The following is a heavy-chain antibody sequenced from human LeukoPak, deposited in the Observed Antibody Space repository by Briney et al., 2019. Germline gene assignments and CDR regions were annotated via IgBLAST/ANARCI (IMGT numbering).Heavy chain of an antibody. CDR2: ISWNSGSI. V-gene: IGHV3-9*01. CDR3: SGSGAGDAFDI. J-gene: IGHJ3*02. D-gene: IGHD3-10*01. Sequence: PGRSLRLSCAASGFTFDDYAMHWVRQAPGKGLEWVSGISWNSGSIGYADSVKGRFTIPRDNAKNSLYLQMNSLRAEDTALYYCSGSGAGDAFDIWGQGTMVTVSS. CDR1: GFTFDDYA.